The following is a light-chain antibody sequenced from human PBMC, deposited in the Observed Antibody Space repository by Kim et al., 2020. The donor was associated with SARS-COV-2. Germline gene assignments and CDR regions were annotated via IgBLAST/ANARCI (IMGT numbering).Light chain of an antibody. J-gene: IGKJ2*01. Sequence: EIVMTQSPATLSVSPGERATLSCRASQTVSSNLAWYQQKPGQAPRLLIYGASTRAIGIPARFSGSGSGTEFTLTISSLQSEDFAVYYWQQYNNWPSHTFGQGTKLEI. CDR2: GAS. V-gene: IGKV3-15*01. CDR3: QQYNNWPSHT. CDR1: QTVSSN.